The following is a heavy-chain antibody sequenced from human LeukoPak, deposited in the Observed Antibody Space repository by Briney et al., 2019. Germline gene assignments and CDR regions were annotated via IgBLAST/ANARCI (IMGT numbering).Heavy chain of an antibody. D-gene: IGHD3-22*01. CDR2: IYTSWSA. CDR3: ARGIERYYDSSGYYY. Sequence: SETLSLTCTVSGGSISSYYGSWIRQPPGKGLEWIGYIYTSWSANYNPSLKTQDTISVDPSRNQFSLKLSSVTAADTAVYYCARGIERYYDSSGYYYWGQGTLVTVSS. V-gene: IGHV4-4*09. CDR1: GGSISSYY. J-gene: IGHJ4*02.